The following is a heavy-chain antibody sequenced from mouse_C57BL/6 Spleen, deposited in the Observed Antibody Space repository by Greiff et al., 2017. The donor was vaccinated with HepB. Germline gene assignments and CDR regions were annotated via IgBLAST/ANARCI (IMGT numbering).Heavy chain of an antibody. J-gene: IGHJ4*01. Sequence: VQLQQSGAELARPGASVKMSCKASGYTFTSYTMHWVKQRPGQGLEWIGYINPSSGYTKYNQKFKDKATLTADKSSSTAYMQLSSLTSEDSAVYYCARYYGSSYAMDYWGQGTSVTVSS. CDR3: ARYYGSSYAMDY. D-gene: IGHD1-1*01. CDR2: INPSSGYT. CDR1: GYTFTSYT. V-gene: IGHV1-4*01.